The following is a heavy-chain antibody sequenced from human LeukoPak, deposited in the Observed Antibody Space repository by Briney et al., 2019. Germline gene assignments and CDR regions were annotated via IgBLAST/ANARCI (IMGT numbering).Heavy chain of an antibody. CDR3: ARAGLTYYDFWSGYPYYMDV. D-gene: IGHD3-3*01. V-gene: IGHV3-7*01. J-gene: IGHJ6*03. CDR1: GFTFSSYW. Sequence: PGXSLRLSCAASGFTFSSYWMSWVRQAPGKGLEWVANIKQDGSEKYYVDSVKGRFTISRDNAKNSLYLQMNSLRAEDTAVYYCARAGLTYYDFWSGYPYYMDVWGKGTTVTVSS. CDR2: IKQDGSEK.